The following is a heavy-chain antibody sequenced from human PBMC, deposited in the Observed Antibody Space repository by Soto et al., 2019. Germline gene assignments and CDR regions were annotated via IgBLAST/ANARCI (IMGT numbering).Heavy chain of an antibody. D-gene: IGHD6-6*01. Sequence: ASVKVSCKASGYTFTGYYMHWVRQAPGQGLEWMGWINPNSGGTNYAQKFQGWVTMTRDTSISTAYMELSRLRSDDTAVYYCARDLTYSSSSAGGYYYYYYMDVWGKGTTVTVSS. V-gene: IGHV1-2*04. CDR3: ARDLTYSSSSAGGYYYYYYMDV. J-gene: IGHJ6*03. CDR2: INPNSGGT. CDR1: GYTFTGYY.